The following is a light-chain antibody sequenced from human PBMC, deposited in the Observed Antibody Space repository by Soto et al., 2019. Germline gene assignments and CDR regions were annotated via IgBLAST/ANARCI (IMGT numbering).Light chain of an antibody. CDR3: QQYGRSLGLFT. CDR1: QSVSNTY. J-gene: IGKJ3*01. V-gene: IGKV3-20*01. Sequence: EIVLTQSPGTLSLSPGERATLSCRASQSVSNTYLAWYQQKPGQAPRLLIYDASSRATGIRDRFSGSGSGTDFTLTISRLEPEDFAVYYCQQYGRSLGLFTFGPGTKVDIK. CDR2: DAS.